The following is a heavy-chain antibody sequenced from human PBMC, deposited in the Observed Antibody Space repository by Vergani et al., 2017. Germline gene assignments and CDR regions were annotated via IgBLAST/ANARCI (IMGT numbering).Heavy chain of an antibody. CDR3: ARDLRILYNRFDP. CDR2: TWYDGNNK. Sequence: QVQLVESGGGVVQPGRSLRLSCAASGFTFNQYGMHWVRQAPGKGLEWVAVTWYDGNNKQYADSVKGRFTISRDNSKSTMYLQMNSLREEDTGVYYCARDLRILYNRFDPWGQGTLVTVSS. CDR1: GFTFNQYG. J-gene: IGHJ5*02. V-gene: IGHV3-33*01. D-gene: IGHD1-14*01.